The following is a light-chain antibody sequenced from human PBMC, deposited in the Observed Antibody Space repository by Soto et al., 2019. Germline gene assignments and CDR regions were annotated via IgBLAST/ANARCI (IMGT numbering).Light chain of an antibody. J-gene: IGKJ4*01. Sequence: AIRMTQSPSSLSASTGDRVTITCRASQGISSYLAWYQQKPGKAPKLLIYGASTLQSGVPARFSGSESGAVFTLRISSLQPEDFATYYCQQLNSYPLTFGGGTKVDIK. CDR1: QGISSY. CDR3: QQLNSYPLT. CDR2: GAS. V-gene: IGKV1-8*01.